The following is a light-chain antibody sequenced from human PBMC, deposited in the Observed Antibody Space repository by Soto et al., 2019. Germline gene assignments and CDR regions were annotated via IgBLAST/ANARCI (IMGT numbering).Light chain of an antibody. CDR2: GNS. J-gene: IGLJ2*01. CDR3: QSYDSSLSGYVV. Sequence: QSVLTQQPSVSGAPGQRVTISCTGSSSNIGAGYDVHWYQQLPGTAPKLLIYGNSNRPSGVPDRFSGSKSGTSASLAITGLQAEDEADYYCQSYDSSLSGYVVLGGGTKLTVL. V-gene: IGLV1-40*01. CDR1: SSNIGAGYD.